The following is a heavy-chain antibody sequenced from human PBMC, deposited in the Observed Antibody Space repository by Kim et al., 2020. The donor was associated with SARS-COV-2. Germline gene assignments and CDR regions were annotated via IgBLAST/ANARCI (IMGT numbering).Heavy chain of an antibody. D-gene: IGHD2-21*02. Sequence: GGSLRLSCAASGFTFSDYAMSWVRQAPGKGLEWVSGISNSGGNTYYAGSVKGRFTISRDNSRSTLYLQMNSLRADDTAVYYCAKAYCGGDCYWGQGTLVTVSS. V-gene: IGHV3-23*01. CDR3: AKAYCGGDCY. CDR2: ISNSGGNT. J-gene: IGHJ4*02. CDR1: GFTFSDYA.